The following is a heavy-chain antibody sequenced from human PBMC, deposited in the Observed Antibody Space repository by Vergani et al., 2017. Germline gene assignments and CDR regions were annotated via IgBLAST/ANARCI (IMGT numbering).Heavy chain of an antibody. CDR1: GFTFSSYW. J-gene: IGHJ3*02. V-gene: IGHV3-7*03. CDR2: IKQDGSEK. Sequence: EVQLVESGGGLVQPGGSLRLSCAASGFTFSSYWMSWVRQAPGKGLEWVANIKQDGSEKYYVDSMKGRFTISRDNAKNSLYPQMNSLRAEDTAVYYCARDRRHITMIVVVSGGAFDIWGQGTMVTVSS. CDR3: ARDRRHITMIVVVSGGAFDI. D-gene: IGHD3-22*01.